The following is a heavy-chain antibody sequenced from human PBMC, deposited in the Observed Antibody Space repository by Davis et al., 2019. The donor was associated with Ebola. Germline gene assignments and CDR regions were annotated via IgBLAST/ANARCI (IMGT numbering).Heavy chain of an antibody. D-gene: IGHD6-13*01. CDR2: INPSGGST. CDR3: AREGGRSSSWYNYYYYGMDV. Sequence: ASVKVSCKASGYTFTSYDINWVRQAPGQGLEWMGIINPSGGSTSYAQKFQGRVTMTRDTSISTAYMELSRLRSDDTAVYYCAREGGRSSSWYNYYYYGMDVWGQGTTVTVSS. J-gene: IGHJ6*02. V-gene: IGHV1-46*01. CDR1: GYTFTSYD.